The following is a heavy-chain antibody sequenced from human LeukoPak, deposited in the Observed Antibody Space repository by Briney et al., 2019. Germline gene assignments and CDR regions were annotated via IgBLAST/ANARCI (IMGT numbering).Heavy chain of an antibody. CDR3: AKGAGGSGSYYPYF. D-gene: IGHD3-10*01. J-gene: IGHJ4*02. V-gene: IGHV5-51*01. CDR1: GYSFITHW. CDR2: IYPGDSDT. Sequence: GESLKVSCKASGYSFITHWIAWVRQTPGKGLEWMGIIYPGDSDTKYSPSFQGQVTISADKSISTAYLQWSSLKASDTAMYYCAKGAGGSGSYYPYFWGQGTLVTVSS.